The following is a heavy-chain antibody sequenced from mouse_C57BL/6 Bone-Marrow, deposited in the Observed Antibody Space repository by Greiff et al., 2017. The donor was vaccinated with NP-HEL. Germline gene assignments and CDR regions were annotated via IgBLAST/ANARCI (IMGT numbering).Heavy chain of an antibody. D-gene: IGHD2-4*01. CDR1: GFTFSSYA. V-gene: IGHV5-4*01. Sequence: EVHLVESGGGLLKPGGSLKLSCAASGFTFSSYAMSWVRQTPEKRLEWVATISDGGSYTYYPDNVKGRFTISRDNAKNNLYLQMSHLKSEDTAMYYCARESTMITVDYFDYWGQGTTLTVSS. CDR2: ISDGGSYT. J-gene: IGHJ2*01. CDR3: ARESTMITVDYFDY.